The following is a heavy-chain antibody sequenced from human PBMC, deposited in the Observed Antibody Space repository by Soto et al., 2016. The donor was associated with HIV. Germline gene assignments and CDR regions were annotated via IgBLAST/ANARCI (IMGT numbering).Heavy chain of an antibody. Sequence: QMQMQESGPGLVKSSETLSLACSVSGGSVSSSSYYWTWLRQPPGKGLEWIGNVFYSGNIFSSGNTYYNPSLKSRVTMSVDTSKNHFSLKLTSVTAADTAVYYCARQVKNGYSNGWYYFDYWGQGTLVTVSS. J-gene: IGHJ4*02. CDR1: GGSVSSSSYY. CDR3: ARQVKNGYSNGWYYFDY. V-gene: IGHV4-39*01. CDR2: VFYSGNIFSSGNT. D-gene: IGHD6-19*01.